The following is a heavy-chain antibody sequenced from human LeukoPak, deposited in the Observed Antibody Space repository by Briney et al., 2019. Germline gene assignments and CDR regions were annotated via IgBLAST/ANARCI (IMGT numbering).Heavy chain of an antibody. CDR1: GGSISNYY. CDR3: ARGRSGHGGLDY. J-gene: IGHJ4*02. CDR2: IYYSGST. Sequence: LETLSLTCTVSGGSISNYYWNWIRQPPGKGLEWIGYIYYSGSTAYNPSLKSRLTISLDTSKNQFSLKLNSVTAADTAVYYCARGRSGHGGLDYWGQGTLVTVSS. V-gene: IGHV4-59*01. D-gene: IGHD3-10*01.